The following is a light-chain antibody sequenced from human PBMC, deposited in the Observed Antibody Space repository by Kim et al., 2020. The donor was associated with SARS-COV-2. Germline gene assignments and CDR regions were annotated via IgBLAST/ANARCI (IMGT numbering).Light chain of an antibody. CDR3: QQRTNWPRNT. J-gene: IGKJ2*01. V-gene: IGKV3-11*01. CDR2: DAS. CDR1: QSVSNY. Sequence: LSPGERATIYCRASQSVSNYVAWYQQKPGQAPRLLIYDASNRATGIPGRFSGSGSGTDFTLTISSLEPEDFAVYYCQQRTNWPRNTFGQGTKLEI.